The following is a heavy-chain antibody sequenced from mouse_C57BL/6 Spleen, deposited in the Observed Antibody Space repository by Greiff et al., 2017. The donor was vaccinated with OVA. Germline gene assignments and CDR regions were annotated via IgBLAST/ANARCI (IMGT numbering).Heavy chain of an antibody. J-gene: IGHJ4*01. CDR2: IYPSDSET. Sequence: QVQLQQSGAELVRPGSSVKLSCKASGYTFTSYWMDWVKQRPGQGLEWIGNIYPSDSETHYNQKFKDKATLTVDKSSSTAYMQLSSLTSEDSAVYYCAREGYYGNYGAMDYWGQGTSVTVSS. CDR1: GYTFTSYW. V-gene: IGHV1-61*01. D-gene: IGHD2-1*01. CDR3: AREGYYGNYGAMDY.